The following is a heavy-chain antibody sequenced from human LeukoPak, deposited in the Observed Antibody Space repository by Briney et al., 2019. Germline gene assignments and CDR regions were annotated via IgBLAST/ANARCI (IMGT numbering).Heavy chain of an antibody. CDR3: AGRRDDFDI. J-gene: IGHJ3*02. Sequence: ASVKVSCKASGGTFSSYAISWVRQAPGQGLGWMGWISAYNGNTNYAQKLQGRVTMTTDTSTSTAYMELRSLRSDDTAVYYCAGRRDDFDIWGQGTMVTVSS. V-gene: IGHV1-18*01. CDR1: GGTFSSYA. CDR2: ISAYNGNT.